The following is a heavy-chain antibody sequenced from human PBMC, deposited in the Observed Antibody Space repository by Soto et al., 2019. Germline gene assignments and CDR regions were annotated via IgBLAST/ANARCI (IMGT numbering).Heavy chain of an antibody. CDR3: ARAGEVRYSSSWDYYYYGMDV. CDR1: GYTFTGYY. Sequence: ASVKVSCKASGYTFTGYYMHWVRQAPGQGLEWMGWINPNSGGTNYAQKFQGWVTMTRDTSISTAYMELSRLRSDDTAVYYCARAGEVRYSSSWDYYYYGMDVWGQGTTVTVS. D-gene: IGHD6-13*01. J-gene: IGHJ6*02. V-gene: IGHV1-2*04. CDR2: INPNSGGT.